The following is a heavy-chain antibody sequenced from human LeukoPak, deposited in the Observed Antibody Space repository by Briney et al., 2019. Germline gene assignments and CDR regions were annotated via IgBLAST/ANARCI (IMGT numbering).Heavy chain of an antibody. D-gene: IGHD3-22*01. V-gene: IGHV4-39*01. CDR2: IYYSGTT. J-gene: IGHJ5*02. Sequence: SETLSLTCTVSGGSISSSSYYWGWIRHPPGKGLEWIGSIYYSGTTYYNPSLKSRVTISVDTSKNQFSLKLSSVTAADTAVYYCARLLQTSVVFDPWGQGTLVTVSS. CDR1: GGSISSSSYY. CDR3: ARLLQTSVVFDP.